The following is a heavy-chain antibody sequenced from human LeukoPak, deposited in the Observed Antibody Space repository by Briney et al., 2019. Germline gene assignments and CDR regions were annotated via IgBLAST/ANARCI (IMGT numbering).Heavy chain of an antibody. CDR2: ISSTGSYT. J-gene: IGHJ4*02. CDR1: GFTFSGYA. Sequence: GGSLRLSCTASGFTFSGYAMSWVRQAPGKGLEWVSAISSTGSYTYHADSVKGRFTISRDNSKNTLYLQMNSLRVEDTGVYYCARRGESTNYGDYRFDSWGQGTLVSVSS. V-gene: IGHV3-23*01. D-gene: IGHD4-17*01. CDR3: ARRGESTNYGDYRFDS.